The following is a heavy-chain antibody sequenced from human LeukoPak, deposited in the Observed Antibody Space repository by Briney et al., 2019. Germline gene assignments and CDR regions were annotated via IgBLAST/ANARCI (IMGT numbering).Heavy chain of an antibody. CDR2: LNPSGGST. Sequence: ASVKVSCKASGYTFTNYYIHWVRQAPGQGLEWMGILNPSGGSTSYAQKFQDRVTMARDMSTSTVYMELSSLRSEDTAVYYCARDPRYDSSGYSTDYWGQGTLVTVSS. CDR1: GYTFTNYY. J-gene: IGHJ4*02. CDR3: ARDPRYDSSGYSTDY. D-gene: IGHD3-22*01. V-gene: IGHV1-46*01.